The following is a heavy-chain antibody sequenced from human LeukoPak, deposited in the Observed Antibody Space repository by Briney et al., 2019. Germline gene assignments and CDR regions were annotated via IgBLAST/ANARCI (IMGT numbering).Heavy chain of an antibody. J-gene: IGHJ4*02. D-gene: IGHD3-22*01. Sequence: SVTLSLTCTVSSHSMSTVDYSWSWIRQPPGKGLEWIGYINNRGTSHNPSLKSRVAISVDTSKNQFSLKLTSVTAADTAVYYCAAGGHYYDSSGYYYFQDWGQGSLVTVSS. CDR3: AAGGHYYDSSGYYYFQD. CDR1: SHSMSTVDYS. CDR2: INNRGT. V-gene: IGHV4-30-4*01.